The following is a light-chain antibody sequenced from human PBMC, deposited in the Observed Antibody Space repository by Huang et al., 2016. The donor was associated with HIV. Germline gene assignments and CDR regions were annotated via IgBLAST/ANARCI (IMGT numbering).Light chain of an antibody. J-gene: IGKJ2*01. CDR2: GAF. V-gene: IGKV3-15*01. CDR1: QSVSNH. Sequence: EIVMTQSPATLSVSPGERATLSCKASQSVSNHLAWFQQKTGQAPRLRIYGAFTRATVVPARFSGSGSGTEFTLTISSLQSEDFAVYYCQQYNKWPPYTFGQGTKLEIK. CDR3: QQYNKWPPYT.